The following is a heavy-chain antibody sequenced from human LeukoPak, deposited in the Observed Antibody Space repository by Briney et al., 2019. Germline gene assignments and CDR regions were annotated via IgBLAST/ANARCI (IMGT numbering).Heavy chain of an antibody. CDR2: IIPIFATV. D-gene: IGHD3-10*01. CDR1: GGTFSSYA. CDR3: AVGVRGSGSYQIWGHVFDI. J-gene: IGHJ3*02. V-gene: IGHV1-69*13. Sequence: GASVKVSCKASGGTFSSYAISWVRQAPGQGLEWMGGIIPIFATVDYAQKFQGRVTITAAESTSTAYMELSSLRSEDTAVYYCAVGVRGSGSYQIWGHVFDIWGQGTMVTVSS.